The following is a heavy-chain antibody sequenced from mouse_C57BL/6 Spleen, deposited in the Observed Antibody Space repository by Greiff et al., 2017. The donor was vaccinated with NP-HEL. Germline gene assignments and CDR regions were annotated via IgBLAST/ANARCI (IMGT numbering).Heavy chain of an antibody. Sequence: QVQLQQSGTELVKPGASVKLSCKASGYTFTSYWMHWVKQRPGQGLEWIGNINPSNGGTNYNEKFKSKATLTVDKSSSTAYMQLSSLTSEDSAVYYGARRALYYGNYYFDYWGQGTTLTVSS. J-gene: IGHJ2*01. CDR1: GYTFTSYW. CDR3: ARRALYYGNYYFDY. CDR2: INPSNGGT. V-gene: IGHV1-53*01. D-gene: IGHD2-1*01.